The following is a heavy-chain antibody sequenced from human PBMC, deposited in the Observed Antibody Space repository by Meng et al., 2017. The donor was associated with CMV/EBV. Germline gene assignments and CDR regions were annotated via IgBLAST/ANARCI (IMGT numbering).Heavy chain of an antibody. D-gene: IGHD1-1*01. Sequence: GGSLRLSCAASGFTFSSYEMNWVRQAPGKGLEWVSYISSSGSTIYYADSVKGRFTISRDNAKNSLYLQMNSLRAEDTAVYYCARRTGTVPVDPWGQGTLVTVSS. CDR3: ARRTGTVPVDP. CDR1: GFTFSSYE. J-gene: IGHJ5*02. V-gene: IGHV3-48*03. CDR2: ISSSGSTI.